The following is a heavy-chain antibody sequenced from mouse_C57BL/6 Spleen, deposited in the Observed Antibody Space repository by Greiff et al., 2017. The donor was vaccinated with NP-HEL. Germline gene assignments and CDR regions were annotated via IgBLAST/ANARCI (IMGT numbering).Heavy chain of an antibody. CDR2: IDPEDGET. J-gene: IGHJ4*01. Sequence: VQLKQSGAELVKPGASVKLSCTASGFNIKDYYMHWVKQRTEQGLEWIGRIDPEDGETKYAPKFQGKATITEDTSSNTAYLQLIRLTSDSTSVYYCARVYDAMDYWGQGTSVTVSS. V-gene: IGHV14-2*01. CDR1: GFNIKDYY. CDR3: ARVYDAMDY.